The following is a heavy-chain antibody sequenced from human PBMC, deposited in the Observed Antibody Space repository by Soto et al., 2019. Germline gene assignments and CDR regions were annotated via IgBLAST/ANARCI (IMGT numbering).Heavy chain of an antibody. CDR3: AHRRKVDGVWYTVDY. CDR1: GFSLRTYGMA. V-gene: IGHV2-5*02. Sequence: QITLKESGPALVKPTQTLTLTCTFSGFSLRTYGMAVGWIRQPPGKALEWLALAYWDDDKHYSPSLQSRLTITKDTSKNQVVLTMTNMDPVDTATYYCAHRRKVDGVWYTVDYWGQGILVTVSS. J-gene: IGHJ4*02. CDR2: AYWDDDK. D-gene: IGHD2-8*01.